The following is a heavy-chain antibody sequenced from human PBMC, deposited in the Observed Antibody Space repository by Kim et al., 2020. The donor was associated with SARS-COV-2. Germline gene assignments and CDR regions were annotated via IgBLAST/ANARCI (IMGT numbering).Heavy chain of an antibody. CDR3: ARGPPVVRGVIYYYYYYGMDV. V-gene: IGHV4-34*01. CDR1: GGSFSGYY. J-gene: IGHJ6*02. Sequence: SETLSLTCAVYGGSFSGYYWSWIRQPPGKGLEWIGEINHSGSTNYNPSLKSRVTISVDTSKNQFSLKLSSVTAADTAVYYCARGPPVVRGVIYYYYYYGMDVWGQGTTVTVSS. D-gene: IGHD3-10*01. CDR2: INHSGST.